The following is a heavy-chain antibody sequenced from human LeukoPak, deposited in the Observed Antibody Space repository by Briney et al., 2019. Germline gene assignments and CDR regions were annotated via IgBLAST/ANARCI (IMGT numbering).Heavy chain of an antibody. J-gene: IGHJ4*02. CDR3: AKESIYYNSPAKSFDY. CDR1: GFTFSSYG. CDR2: ISGSGGST. D-gene: IGHD3-10*01. Sequence: GGSLRLSCAASGFTFSSYGMSWVRQAPGKGLEWVSAISGSGGSTYYADSVKGRFTISRDNSKNTLYLQMNSLRAEDTAVYYCAKESIYYNSPAKSFDYWGQGTLVTVSS. V-gene: IGHV3-23*01.